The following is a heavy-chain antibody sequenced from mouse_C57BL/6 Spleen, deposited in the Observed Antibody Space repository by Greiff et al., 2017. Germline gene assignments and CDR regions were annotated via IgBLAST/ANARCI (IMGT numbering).Heavy chain of an antibody. J-gene: IGHJ1*03. Sequence: VQRVESGAELVRPGASVKLSCKASGYTFTDYSINWVKQRPGQGLEWIARIYPGSGNTYYNEKFKGKATLTAEKSSSTAYMQLSSLTSEDSAVYFCASSYDWYFDVWGTGTTVTVSS. D-gene: IGHD1-1*01. CDR2: IYPGSGNT. V-gene: IGHV1-76*01. CDR1: GYTFTDYS. CDR3: ASSYDWYFDV.